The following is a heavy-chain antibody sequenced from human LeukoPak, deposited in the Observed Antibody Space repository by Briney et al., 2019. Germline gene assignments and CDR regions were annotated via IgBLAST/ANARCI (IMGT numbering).Heavy chain of an antibody. CDR1: GFTFRSYW. Sequence: GGSLRPSCEGSGFTFRSYWMSWVRQAPGKGLEWVANIKQDGSQIHYADSVKGRFTISRDNAKNSLFLQMNSLRVEDTAVYYCARSPAGDAWPPAYYMDVWGKGTTVTVSS. V-gene: IGHV3-7*01. J-gene: IGHJ6*03. D-gene: IGHD3-10*01. CDR2: IKQDGSQI. CDR3: ARSPAGDAWPPAYYMDV.